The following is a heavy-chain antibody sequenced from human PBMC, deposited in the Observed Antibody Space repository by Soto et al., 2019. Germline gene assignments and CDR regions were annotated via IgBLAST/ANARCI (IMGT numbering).Heavy chain of an antibody. D-gene: IGHD5-12*01. V-gene: IGHV1-69*13. Sequence: ASVKVSCKASGGSFSSFGISWVRQAPGQGLEWMGGIIPVFGRPNYAQRFRGRLTITADESTNTVYLELIDLRSEDTAVYYRAREGSGYNLWGQGTQVTVSS. J-gene: IGHJ1*01. CDR2: IIPVFGRP. CDR1: GGSFSSFG. CDR3: AREGSGYNL.